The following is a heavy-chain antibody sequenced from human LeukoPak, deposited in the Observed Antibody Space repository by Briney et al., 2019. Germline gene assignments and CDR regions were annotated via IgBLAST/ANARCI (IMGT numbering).Heavy chain of an antibody. V-gene: IGHV3-48*03. J-gene: IGHJ4*02. Sequence: GGSLRLSCAASGFTFSSYEMNWVRQAPGKGLEWVSYISSSGSTIYYADSVKGRFTISRDNSKNTLYLQMNSLRGDDTAVYYCAKDGTSYYYIYYWGQGTLVTVSS. D-gene: IGHD2/OR15-2a*01. CDR2: ISSSGSTI. CDR1: GFTFSSYE. CDR3: AKDGTSYYYIYY.